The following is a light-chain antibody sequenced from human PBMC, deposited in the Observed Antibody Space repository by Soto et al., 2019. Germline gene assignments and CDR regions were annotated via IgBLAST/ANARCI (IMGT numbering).Light chain of an antibody. CDR2: GVS. Sequence: EVVMTQSPATLSVSPGERVTLSCRASKSVNSNLAWYQQKPGQPPRLLISGVSTRATGIPARFSGSGSGTEFTLTISSLHSEDFAVYFCQQYSERWTFGQGTKVEIK. V-gene: IGKV3-15*01. CDR1: KSVNSN. J-gene: IGKJ1*01. CDR3: QQYSERWT.